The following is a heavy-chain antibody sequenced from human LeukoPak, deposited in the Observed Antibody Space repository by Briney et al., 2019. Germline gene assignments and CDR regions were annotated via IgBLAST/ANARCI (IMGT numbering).Heavy chain of an antibody. V-gene: IGHV3-30*15. Sequence: PGGSLRLSCVDSGFTFISGSMHWVRQAPGKGLEWVAIISYDGSHKHYADSVKGRFTISRDNSKNTLYLQMSSLRPEDTAVYHCARDVATRPDYWGQGTLVTVSS. J-gene: IGHJ4*02. D-gene: IGHD6-6*01. CDR3: ARDVATRPDY. CDR1: GFTFISGS. CDR2: ISYDGSHK.